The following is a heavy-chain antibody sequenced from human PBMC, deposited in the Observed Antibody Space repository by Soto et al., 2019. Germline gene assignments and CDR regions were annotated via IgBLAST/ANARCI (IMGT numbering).Heavy chain of an antibody. V-gene: IGHV3-30-3*01. J-gene: IGHJ6*02. CDR2: ISYDGSNK. Sequence: PGGSLRLSCAASGFNCGSYAVHWVRQAPGKGLEWVAVISYDGSNKYYADSVKGRFTISRDNSKNTLYLQMNSLRAEDTAVYYCARDLELGYCISTSCYAPGYYYYGMDVWGQGTTVTVSS. CDR3: ARDLELGYCISTSCYAPGYYYYGMDV. D-gene: IGHD2-2*01. CDR1: GFNCGSYA.